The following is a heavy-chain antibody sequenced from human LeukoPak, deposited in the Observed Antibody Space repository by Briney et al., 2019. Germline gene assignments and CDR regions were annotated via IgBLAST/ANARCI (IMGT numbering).Heavy chain of an antibody. CDR3: ARDFWVGYSSSWYVNWFDP. CDR1: GGTFSSYA. V-gene: IGHV1-18*01. Sequence: APVKVSCKASGGTFSSYAISWVRQAPGQGLEWMGWISAYNGNTNYAQKLQGRVTMTTDTSTSTAYMELRSLRSDDTAVYYCARDFWVGYSSSWYVNWFDPWGQGTLVTVSS. J-gene: IGHJ5*02. CDR2: ISAYNGNT. D-gene: IGHD6-13*01.